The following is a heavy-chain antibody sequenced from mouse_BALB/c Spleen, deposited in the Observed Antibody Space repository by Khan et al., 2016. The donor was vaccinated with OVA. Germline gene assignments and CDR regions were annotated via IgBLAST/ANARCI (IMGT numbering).Heavy chain of an antibody. CDR3: ARGECTYTMDY. CDR2: IDPANGNT. V-gene: IGHV14-3*02. CDR1: GFNIEDTY. J-gene: IGHJ4*01. Sequence: VQLMQSGAELVKPGASVKLSCTASGFNIEDTYIHWVMQRPEQGLEWIGRIDPANGNTKYDPKFQGKATITADTSSNTAYLQLSSLTSEDTAVYYCARGECTYTMDYWGQGTSVTVSS.